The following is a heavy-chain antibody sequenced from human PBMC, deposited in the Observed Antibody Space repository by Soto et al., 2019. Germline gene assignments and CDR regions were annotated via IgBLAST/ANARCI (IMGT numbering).Heavy chain of an antibody. D-gene: IGHD6-19*01. CDR1: GLSISSNY. Sequence: GVSMRLSCSAAGLSISSNYMSWVSKAPGKGLEWVSVIYSGGSTYYADSVKGRFTISRDNSKNTLYLQMNSLRAEDTAVYYCARETDRGYSSGWIFDYWGQGTLVTVS. CDR2: IYSGGST. CDR3: ARETDRGYSSGWIFDY. J-gene: IGHJ4*02. V-gene: IGHV3-66*01.